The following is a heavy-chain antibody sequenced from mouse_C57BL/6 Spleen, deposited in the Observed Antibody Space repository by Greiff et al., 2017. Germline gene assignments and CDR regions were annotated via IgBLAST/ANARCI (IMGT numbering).Heavy chain of an antibody. J-gene: IGHJ3*01. V-gene: IGHV1-47*01. CDR2: FHPYNDDT. D-gene: IGHD2-4*01. Sequence: VKLQQSGAELVKPGASVKMSCKASGYTFTTYPIAWMKQNHGKSLEWIGNFHPYNDDTKYNEKFKGKATLTVEKSSSTVYLELSRFTSEDYAVYYCARGDYDEGFAYWGQGTLVTVSA. CDR1: GYTFTTYP. CDR3: ARGDYDEGFAY.